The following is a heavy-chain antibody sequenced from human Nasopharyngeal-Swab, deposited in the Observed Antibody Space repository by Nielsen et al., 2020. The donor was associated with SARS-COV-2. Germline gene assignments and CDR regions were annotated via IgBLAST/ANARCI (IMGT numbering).Heavy chain of an antibody. CDR3: AKDITGYSSGWFYYYYYMDV. CDR2: ISYDGSNK. J-gene: IGHJ6*03. Sequence: GSLRLSCAASGFTFSSYGMHWVRQAPGKGLEWVAVISYDGSNKYYADSVKGRSTISRDNSKNTLYLQMNSLRAEDAAVYYCAKDITGYSSGWFYYYYYMDVWGKGTTVTVSS. V-gene: IGHV3-30*18. D-gene: IGHD6-19*01. CDR1: GFTFSSYG.